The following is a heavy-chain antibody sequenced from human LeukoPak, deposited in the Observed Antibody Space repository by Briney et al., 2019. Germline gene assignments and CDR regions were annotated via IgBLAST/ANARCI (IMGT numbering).Heavy chain of an antibody. Sequence: GGSLRLSCAASGFTFSSYGMHWVRQAPGKGLEWVAFIRYDGSNKYYADSVKGRSTISRDNSKNTLYLQMNSLRAEDTAVYYCAKDKRYSYGLGGYWGQGTLVTVSS. V-gene: IGHV3-30*02. J-gene: IGHJ4*02. CDR2: IRYDGSNK. CDR3: AKDKRYSYGLGGY. CDR1: GFTFSSYG. D-gene: IGHD5-18*01.